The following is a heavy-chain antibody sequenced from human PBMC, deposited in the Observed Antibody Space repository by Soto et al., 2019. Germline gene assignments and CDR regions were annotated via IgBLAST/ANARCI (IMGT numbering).Heavy chain of an antibody. CDR3: ARQLDS. D-gene: IGHD6-13*01. CDR2: INTGIGNT. V-gene: IGHV1-3*04. Sequence: QVQLVQSGAEVKKPGASVKVSYKASGYTFTSYAMHWVRQAPGQRLEWMGWINTGIGNTKYSQKFQGRVTITRDTSASTAYMELSSLRSEDTAVYYCARQLDSWGQGTLVTVSS. CDR1: GYTFTSYA. J-gene: IGHJ4*02.